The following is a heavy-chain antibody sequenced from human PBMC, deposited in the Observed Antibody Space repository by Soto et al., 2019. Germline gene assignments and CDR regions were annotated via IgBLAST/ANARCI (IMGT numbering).Heavy chain of an antibody. CDR2: INHSGST. Sequence: QVQLQQWGAGLLKPSETLSLTCAVYGGSFSGYYWSWIRQPPGKGLEWIGEINHSGSTNYNPSLKSRVTISVDTSKNQFSLKLSSVTAADPAVYYCARGTRWRRNWFDPWGQGTLVTVSS. V-gene: IGHV4-34*01. CDR1: GGSFSGYY. CDR3: ARGTRWRRNWFDP. J-gene: IGHJ5*02. D-gene: IGHD2-21*02.